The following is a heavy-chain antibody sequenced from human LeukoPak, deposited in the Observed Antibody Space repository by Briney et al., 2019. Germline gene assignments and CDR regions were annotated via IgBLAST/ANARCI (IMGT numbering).Heavy chain of an antibody. D-gene: IGHD1-26*01. J-gene: IGHJ4*02. CDR3: ARFGDSGSYSDY. CDR2: ISSSSSYI. Sequence: SGGSLRLSCAASGFTFSSYSMNWVRQAPGKGLEWVSSISSSSSYIYYADSVKGRFTISRDNAKNSLYLQMNSLRAEDTAVYYCARFGDSGSYSDYWGQGPLVTVSS. CDR1: GFTFSSYS. V-gene: IGHV3-21*01.